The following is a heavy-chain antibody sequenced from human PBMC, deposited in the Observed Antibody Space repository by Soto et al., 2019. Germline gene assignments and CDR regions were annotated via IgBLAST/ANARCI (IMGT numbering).Heavy chain of an antibody. Sequence: QITLKESGPTLVKPTQTLTLTCTFSGFSLNTTAVGVGWIRQPPGKALEWLALIYWDNDKRYNPSLKTRLTITKDTSKTQVVLKMTNMDPVETATYFCAHREGDDYVWGSYKDAFDIWGAETMVTVSS. CDR1: GFSLNTTAVG. V-gene: IGHV2-5*02. D-gene: IGHD3-16*01. CDR2: IYWDNDK. CDR3: AHREGDDYVWGSYKDAFDI. J-gene: IGHJ3*02.